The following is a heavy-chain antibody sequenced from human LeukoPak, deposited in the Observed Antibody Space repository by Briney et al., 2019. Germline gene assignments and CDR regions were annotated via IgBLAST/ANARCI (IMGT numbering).Heavy chain of an antibody. Sequence: GGSLRLSCAASGFTFSSYWMSWVRQAPGKGLEWVANIKQDGSEKYYVDSVKGRFTISGDNAKNSLYLQMNSLRAEDTAVYYCARVWLWFGERPLDYWGQGTLVTVSS. CDR2: IKQDGSEK. CDR3: ARVWLWFGERPLDY. CDR1: GFTFSSYW. V-gene: IGHV3-7*01. J-gene: IGHJ4*02. D-gene: IGHD3-10*01.